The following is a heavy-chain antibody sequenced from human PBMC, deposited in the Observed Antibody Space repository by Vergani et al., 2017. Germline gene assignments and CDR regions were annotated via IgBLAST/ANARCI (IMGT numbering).Heavy chain of an antibody. CDR3: AKDNVPGYYDSSGYCDY. V-gene: IGHV3-74*01. CDR2: ISTDGSNT. Sequence: EVQLVQSGGGLAQPGGSLRLSCAASGFTFSNYWMNWVRQGPGKGLVWVSRISTDGSNTGYADSVKGRFTISRDNTKNTLYLQMNNLRAEDTAVYYCAKDNVPGYYDSSGYCDYWGQGTLVTVSS. CDR1: GFTFSNYW. D-gene: IGHD3-22*01. J-gene: IGHJ4*02.